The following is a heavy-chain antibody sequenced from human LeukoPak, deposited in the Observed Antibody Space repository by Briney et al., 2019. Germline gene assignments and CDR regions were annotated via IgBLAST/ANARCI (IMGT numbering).Heavy chain of an antibody. D-gene: IGHD3-10*01. V-gene: IGHV3-23*01. CDR3: ARRVVWFGEPPSYYYMDV. Sequence: GGSPRLSCAASGFTFSSYAMSWVRQAPGKGLEWVSAISGSGGSTYYADSVKGRFTISRDNSKNTLYLQMSSLRSEDTAVYYCARRVVWFGEPPSYYYMDVWGKGTTVTVSS. J-gene: IGHJ6*03. CDR2: ISGSGGST. CDR1: GFTFSSYA.